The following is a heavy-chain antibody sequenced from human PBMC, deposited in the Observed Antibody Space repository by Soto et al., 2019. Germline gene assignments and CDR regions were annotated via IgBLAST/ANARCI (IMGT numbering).Heavy chain of an antibody. CDR2: IKQDGSEK. Sequence: GSLRLSCEASGFTFSRYWMSWARQAPVLMLGWGANIKQDGSEKYYVDSVKGRFTISRDNAKNSLYLQMNSLRAEDTAVYYCARRDDPLNGLYSGSYYGYWGQGTLVTVSS. CDR1: GFTFSRYW. V-gene: IGHV3-7*01. D-gene: IGHD1-26*01. J-gene: IGHJ4*02. CDR3: ARRDDPLNGLYSGSYYGY.